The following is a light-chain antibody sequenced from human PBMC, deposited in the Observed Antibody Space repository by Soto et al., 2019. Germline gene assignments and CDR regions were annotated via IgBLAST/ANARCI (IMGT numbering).Light chain of an antibody. CDR3: QQYGYSLRT. CDR2: GAS. V-gene: IGKV3-20*01. J-gene: IGKJ1*01. CDR1: QSVSSSY. Sequence: EIVLTQSPGTLSLSPGERATLSCRASQSVSSSYLAWYQQKPGQAPRLLTYGASSRATGIPDRFSGSGSVTDFTLTISRLEPEDFAVYYCQQYGYSLRTFGQGTKVEIK.